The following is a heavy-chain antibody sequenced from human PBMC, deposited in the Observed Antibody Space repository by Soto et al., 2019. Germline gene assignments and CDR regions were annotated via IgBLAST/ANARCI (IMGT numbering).Heavy chain of an antibody. V-gene: IGHV3-23*01. J-gene: IGHJ6*02. CDR3: AASITVTRSWYYGIDV. D-gene: IGHD4-4*01. CDR2: ISGSGDKA. Sequence: HPGGSLRLSCAASGFTDSGLIFNNYGMDWVRQAPGSGLEWVSAISGSGDKAYYADSVKGRFTISRDNSKNILFLQMDSLRADDTAVYYCAASITVTRSWYYGIDVWGQGTSVTVSS. CDR1: GFTDSGLIFNNYG.